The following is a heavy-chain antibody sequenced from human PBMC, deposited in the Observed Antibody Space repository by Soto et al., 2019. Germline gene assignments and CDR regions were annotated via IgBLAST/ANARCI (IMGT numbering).Heavy chain of an antibody. D-gene: IGHD3-10*01. CDR1: GFTFSSYA. J-gene: IGHJ4*02. Sequence: EVQLLESGGGLVQPGGSLRLSCADSGFTFSSYAMSWVRQAPGKGLEWVSSISGSGGTTYYADSVKGRFTISRDNSKNTLYLQMNSLRAEDTAVYFCAKESITLVRGITVFDYWGQGTLVTVSS. CDR2: ISGSGGTT. V-gene: IGHV3-23*01. CDR3: AKESITLVRGITVFDY.